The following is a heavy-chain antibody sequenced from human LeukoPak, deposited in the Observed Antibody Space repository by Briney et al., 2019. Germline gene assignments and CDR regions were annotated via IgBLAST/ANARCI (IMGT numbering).Heavy chain of an antibody. CDR1: GFTFSSYA. J-gene: IGHJ4*02. D-gene: IGHD6-19*01. Sequence: GGSLRLSCAASGFTFSSYAMSWVRQAPGKGLEWVSAISGSGGSTYYADSVKGRFTISRDNSKNTLYLQMNSPRAEDTAVYYCAKAGNQWLVRFDYWGQGTLVTVSS. V-gene: IGHV3-23*01. CDR2: ISGSGGST. CDR3: AKAGNQWLVRFDY.